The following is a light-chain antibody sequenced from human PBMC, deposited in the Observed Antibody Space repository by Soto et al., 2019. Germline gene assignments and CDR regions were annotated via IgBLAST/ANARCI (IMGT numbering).Light chain of an antibody. CDR3: ATWDDSLNVV. J-gene: IGLJ2*01. CDR1: TSNIGTNT. V-gene: IGLV1-44*01. Sequence: QSVLTQSPSASGTPGQRVSISCSGSTSNIGTNTVSWYQHLPGTDPKLLIYSNDQRPSAVPGRFSGSKSGTSASLAISGLLSEDEADYYCATWDDSLNVVFGGGTKVTVL. CDR2: SND.